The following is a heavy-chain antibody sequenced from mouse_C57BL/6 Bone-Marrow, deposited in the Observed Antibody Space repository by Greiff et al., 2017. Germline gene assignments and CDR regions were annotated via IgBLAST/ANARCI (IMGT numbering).Heavy chain of an antibody. D-gene: IGHD1-1*01. V-gene: IGHV1-78*01. CDR2: IYPRDGST. CDR3: THGSSLLWYFDV. Sequence: QVQLQQSDAELVKPGASVKISCTVSGYTFTDHTIHWMKQRPEQGLEWIGYIYPRDGSTKYNEKFKGKATLTADNSSSTAYMQLNSLTSEDSAVYFCTHGSSLLWYFDVWGTGTTVTVSS. CDR1: GYTFTDHT. J-gene: IGHJ1*03.